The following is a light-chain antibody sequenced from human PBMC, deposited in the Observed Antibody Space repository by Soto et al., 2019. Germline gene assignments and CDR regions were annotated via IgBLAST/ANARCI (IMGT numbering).Light chain of an antibody. Sequence: EIVMTQPPATLSVSPGERATLSCRASQSVSSNLAWYQRKPGQAPRLLIYDASTRATGIPARFSGSGSGTEFTLTISSLLSEDFAVYYCQQYNDWPANTFGQGTKLEIK. J-gene: IGKJ2*01. V-gene: IGKV3-15*01. CDR2: DAS. CDR3: QQYNDWPANT. CDR1: QSVSSN.